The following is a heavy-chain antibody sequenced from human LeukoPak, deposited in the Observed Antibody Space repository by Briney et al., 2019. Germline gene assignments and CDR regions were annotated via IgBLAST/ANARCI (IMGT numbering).Heavy chain of an antibody. V-gene: IGHV3-23*01. Sequence: GGSQRLSCAASGFTFSSYAMSWVRQAPGKGLEWVSAISGSGGSTYYADSVKGRFTISRDNSKNTLYLQMNSLRAEDTAVYYCAKDLDGAVRGVSYYWGQGTLVTVSS. CDR3: AKDLDGAVRGVSYY. CDR2: ISGSGGST. CDR1: GFTFSSYA. J-gene: IGHJ4*02. D-gene: IGHD3-10*01.